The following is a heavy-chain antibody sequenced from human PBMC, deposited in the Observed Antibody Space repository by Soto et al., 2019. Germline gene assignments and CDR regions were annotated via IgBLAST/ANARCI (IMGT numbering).Heavy chain of an antibody. V-gene: IGHV1-2*04. Sequence: ASVKVSCKASGYTFTGYYMHWVRQAPGQGLEWMGSINPNSGGTNYAQRFQGWVTMTRDTSISTAYMELSRLRSDDTAVYYCAREGGIRYDILTGYYSNWFDPWGQGTLVTVSS. CDR2: INPNSGGT. CDR1: GYTFTGYY. CDR3: AREGGIRYDILTGYYSNWFDP. D-gene: IGHD3-9*01. J-gene: IGHJ5*02.